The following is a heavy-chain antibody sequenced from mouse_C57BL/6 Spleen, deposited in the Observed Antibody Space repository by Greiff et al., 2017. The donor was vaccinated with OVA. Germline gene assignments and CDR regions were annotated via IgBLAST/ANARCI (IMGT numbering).Heavy chain of an antibody. CDR2: INYDGSST. Sequence: EVKLVESEGGLVQPGSSMKLSCTASGFTFSDYYMAWVRQVPEKGLEWVANINYDGSSTYYLDSLKSRFIISRDNAKNILYLQMSSLKSEDTATYYCAREGNYGSRDWYFDVWGTGTTVTVSS. D-gene: IGHD1-1*01. J-gene: IGHJ1*03. V-gene: IGHV5-16*01. CDR3: AREGNYGSRDWYFDV. CDR1: GFTFSDYY.